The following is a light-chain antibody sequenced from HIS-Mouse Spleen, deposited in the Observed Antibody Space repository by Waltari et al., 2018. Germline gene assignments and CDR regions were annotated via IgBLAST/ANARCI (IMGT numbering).Light chain of an antibody. CDR2: KAS. Sequence: DIQMTQSPSTLSVSVGDRVTITCRASQSISSWLAWYQQKPGKAPKLLIYKASSLESVVPSRFSGSGSGTEFTLTISSLQPDDFATYYCQQYRTFGQGTKVEIK. CDR3: QQYRT. CDR1: QSISSW. J-gene: IGKJ1*01. V-gene: IGKV1-5*03.